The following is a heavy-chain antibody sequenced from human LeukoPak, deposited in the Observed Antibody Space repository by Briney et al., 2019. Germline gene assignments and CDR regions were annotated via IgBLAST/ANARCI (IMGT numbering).Heavy chain of an antibody. Sequence: GGSLRLSCAASGFTFSSYSMNWVRQAPGKGLEWVSSISSSSSYIYYADSVKGRFTISRDNAKNSLYLQMNSLRAEDTAVYYCARESGGWYWTLRYLSPYYFDYWGQGTLVTVSS. CDR1: GFTFSSYS. CDR2: ISSSSSYI. J-gene: IGHJ4*02. D-gene: IGHD6-19*01. CDR3: ARESGGWYWTLRYLSPYYFDY. V-gene: IGHV3-21*01.